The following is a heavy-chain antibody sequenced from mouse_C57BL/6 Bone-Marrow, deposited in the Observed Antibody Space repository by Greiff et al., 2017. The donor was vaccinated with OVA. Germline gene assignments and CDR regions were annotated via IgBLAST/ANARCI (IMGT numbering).Heavy chain of an antibody. V-gene: IGHV5-4*03. Sequence: EVNVVESGGGLVKPGGSLKLSCAASGFTFSSYAMSWVRQTPEKRLEWVATISDGGSYTYYPDNVKGRFTISRDNAKNNLYLQMSHLKSEDTAMYYCARAQATAWFAYWGQGTLVTVSA. D-gene: IGHD3-2*02. CDR2: ISDGGSYT. CDR3: ARAQATAWFAY. CDR1: GFTFSSYA. J-gene: IGHJ3*01.